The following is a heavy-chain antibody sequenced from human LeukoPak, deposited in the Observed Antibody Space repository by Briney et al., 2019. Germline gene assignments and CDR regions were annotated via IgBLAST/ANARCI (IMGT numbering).Heavy chain of an antibody. CDR3: ARDREWLMGY. CDR2: ISYDGSNK. Sequence: GRSLRLSCAASGFTFSSYAMHWVRQAPGKGLEWVAVISYDGSNKYYADSVKGRFTISRDNSKNTLYLQMNSPRAEDTAVYYCARDREWLMGYWGQGTLVTVSS. J-gene: IGHJ4*02. V-gene: IGHV3-30-3*01. CDR1: GFTFSSYA. D-gene: IGHD6-19*01.